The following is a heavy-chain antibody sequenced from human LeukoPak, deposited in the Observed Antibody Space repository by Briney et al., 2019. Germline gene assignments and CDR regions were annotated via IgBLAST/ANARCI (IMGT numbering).Heavy chain of an antibody. V-gene: IGHV3-7*01. CDR2: IKQDGSEK. CDR1: AFSFNYYT. CDR3: ARDRGRFFDY. Sequence: PRGSLRLSCAASAFSFNYYTMHWVRQAPGKGLEWVANIKQDGSEKYYVDSVKGRFTISRDNAKNSLYLQMNSLRAEDTAVYYCARDRGRFFDYWGQGTLVTVSS. J-gene: IGHJ4*02. D-gene: IGHD3-16*01.